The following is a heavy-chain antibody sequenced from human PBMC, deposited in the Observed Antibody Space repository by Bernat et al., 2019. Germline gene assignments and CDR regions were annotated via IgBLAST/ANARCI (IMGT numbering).Heavy chain of an antibody. Sequence: QVQLVESGGGVFQPGRSLRLSCAASGFTFNKYGMHWVRLAPGKWLEWVAVISYDGSYKDYTDSVKGRFTISRDNSKNTLYLQMNSLRPEDTAVYYCAKDRSGKVTYSYDSSGLSGFDYWGLETLVTVSS. CDR1: GFTFNKYG. CDR3: AKDRSGKVTYSYDSSGLSGFDY. J-gene: IGHJ4*02. CDR2: ISYDGSYK. D-gene: IGHD3-22*01. V-gene: IGHV3-30*18.